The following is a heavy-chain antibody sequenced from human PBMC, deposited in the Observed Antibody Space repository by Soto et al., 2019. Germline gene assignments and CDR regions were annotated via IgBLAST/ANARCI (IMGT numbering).Heavy chain of an antibody. CDR3: ARGYTASDAFDI. CDR1: GGSISSNTYY. V-gene: IGHV4-31*11. CDR2: IYYSGST. J-gene: IGHJ3*02. Sequence: TLSLTCAVSGGSISSNTYYWAWIRQHPGKGLEWIGYIYYSGSTYYNPSLKSRVTISVDTSKNQFSLKLSSVTAADTAVYYCARGYTASDAFDIWGQGTMVTVSS. D-gene: IGHD5-18*01.